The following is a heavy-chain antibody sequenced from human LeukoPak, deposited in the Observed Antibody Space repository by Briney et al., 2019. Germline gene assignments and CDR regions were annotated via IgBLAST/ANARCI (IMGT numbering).Heavy chain of an antibody. D-gene: IGHD1-26*01. CDR2: IRYDGRNK. CDR3: ARVRTAWELSNAFDI. CDR1: GFTFSTYG. Sequence: PGGSLRLSCAASGFTFSTYGMHWVRQAPGKGLEWVAFIRYDGRNKYYADSVKGRFTISRDNSKNTLYLQMNSLRAEDTAVYYCARVRTAWELSNAFDIWGQGTMVTVSS. V-gene: IGHV3-30*02. J-gene: IGHJ3*02.